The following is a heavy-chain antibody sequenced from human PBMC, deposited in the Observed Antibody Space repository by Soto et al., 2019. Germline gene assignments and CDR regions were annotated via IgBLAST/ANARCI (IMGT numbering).Heavy chain of an antibody. J-gene: IGHJ6*02. D-gene: IGHD6-13*01. V-gene: IGHV3-53*02. CDR1: GFTVSTNY. CDR2: IYYDDGST. CDR3: ARGQQVILRYYYGLDV. Sequence: EVQLGETGGGLIQPGGSLRLSFAVSGFTVSTNYISWVRQTPGKGMERVSVIYYDDGSTYYADSVKGRFSISRYSSSNTLYLQMNSRRAEDTAVSYCARGQQVILRYYYGLDVWRQGTTVTVSS.